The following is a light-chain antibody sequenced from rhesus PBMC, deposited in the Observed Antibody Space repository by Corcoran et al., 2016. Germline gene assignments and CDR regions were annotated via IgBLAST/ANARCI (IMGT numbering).Light chain of an antibody. Sequence: DIQMTQSPSSLSASVGDKVTITCRASQGISSWLAWYQQKPGKAPKLLIYDASTLARGVPSRFSGSGSVTVFTLTVSSLQPEDFATYYCLQHSTYPYTFGPGTKVEIK. CDR2: DAS. CDR1: QGISSW. J-gene: IGKJ2*01. CDR3: LQHSTYPYT. V-gene: IGKV1S6*01.